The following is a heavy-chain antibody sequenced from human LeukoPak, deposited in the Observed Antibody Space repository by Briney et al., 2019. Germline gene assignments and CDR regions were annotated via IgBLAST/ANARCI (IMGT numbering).Heavy chain of an antibody. D-gene: IGHD3-9*01. V-gene: IGHV3-21*01. CDR2: ISSSSSYI. Sequence: GGSLRLSCAASGFTFSSYSMNWVRQAPGNGLEWVSSISSSSSYIYYADSVKGRFTISRDNAKNSLYLQMNSLSVEDTAVYYCARDYGLNCYPKSCAGAFDFWGQGTMVTVSS. J-gene: IGHJ3*01. CDR1: GFTFSSYS. CDR3: ARDYGLNCYPKSCAGAFDF.